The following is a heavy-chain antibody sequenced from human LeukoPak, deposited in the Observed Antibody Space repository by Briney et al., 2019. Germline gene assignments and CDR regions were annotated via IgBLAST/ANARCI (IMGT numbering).Heavy chain of an antibody. J-gene: IGHJ1*01. D-gene: IGHD3/OR15-3a*01. V-gene: IGHV3-33*07. CDR3: AKGEFWTGQAEYFQH. CDR1: GFTFRASG. CDR2: IWNDGNKK. Sequence: GGSLRPPCAASGFTFRASGMYWVRQAPGKGLEWVAMIWNDGNKKNHADSVKGRFVISRDNSRDTLYLQMNSLRAEDTAVYYCAKGEFWTGQAEYFQHWGQGTLVTVSS.